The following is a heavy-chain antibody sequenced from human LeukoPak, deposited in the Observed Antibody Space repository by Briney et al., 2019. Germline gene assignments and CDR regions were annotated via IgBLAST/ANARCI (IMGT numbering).Heavy chain of an antibody. J-gene: IGHJ4*02. V-gene: IGHV4-61*02. Sequence: SETLSLTCTVSGASVNSGNYYWAWIRQPGGKRLEWIVRIYTSGSTNYNPSLKSRVTISIDASKNQFSLRLSSVTAADTAVYYCTRGGELMNFWGQGTLVTVSS. CDR1: GASVNSGNYY. CDR3: TRGGELMNF. D-gene: IGHD1-26*01. CDR2: IYTSGST.